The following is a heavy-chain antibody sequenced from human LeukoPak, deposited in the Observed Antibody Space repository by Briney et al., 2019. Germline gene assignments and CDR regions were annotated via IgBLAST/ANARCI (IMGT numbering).Heavy chain of an antibody. CDR3: ARDWDY. CDR2: IYSGTT. V-gene: IGHV3-53*01. J-gene: IGHJ4*02. Sequence: PGGSLRLSCAASGFTVSSRYMSWVRQAPGKGLEWVSLIYSGTTYYADSVRGRFTISRDNSKNMVYLQMNSLRAEDTAVYYCARDWDYWGQGTLVTVSS. CDR1: GFTVSSRY.